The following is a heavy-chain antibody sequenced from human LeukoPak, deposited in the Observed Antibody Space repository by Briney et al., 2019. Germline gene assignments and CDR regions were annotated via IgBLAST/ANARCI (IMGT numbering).Heavy chain of an antibody. V-gene: IGHV3-74*01. D-gene: IGHD3-9*01. CDR3: ARVDILTGYLDY. CDR2: INTDGSST. Sequence: GGSLRLSCAASGFTFSNYWMHWVRQAPGKGLVWVSRINTDGSSTKYADSVKGRFTISRDNANNTLYLQMNRLRAEDTAVYYCARVDILTGYLDYWGQGTLVTVSS. CDR1: GFTFSNYW. J-gene: IGHJ4*02.